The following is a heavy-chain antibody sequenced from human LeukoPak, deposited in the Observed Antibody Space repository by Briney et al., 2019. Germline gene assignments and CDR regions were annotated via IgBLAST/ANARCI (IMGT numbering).Heavy chain of an antibody. CDR2: IYYSGST. J-gene: IGHJ4*02. D-gene: IGHD2-15*01. CDR3: ARGGGAVAAIRFDQ. V-gene: IGHV4-30-4*01. CDR1: GGSISSGDYY. Sequence: SQTLSLTCTVSGGSISSGDYYWSWIRQPPGKGLEWSGYIYYSGSTYYNPSLKSRVTISVDTSKNQFSLKLSSVTAADMAVYYCARGGGAVAAIRFDQWGQGTLVTVSS.